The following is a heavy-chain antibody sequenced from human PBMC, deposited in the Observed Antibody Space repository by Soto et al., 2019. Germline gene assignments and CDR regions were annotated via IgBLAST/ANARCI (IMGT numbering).Heavy chain of an antibody. CDR2: IYYSGST. D-gene: IGHD3-22*01. V-gene: IGHV4-39*01. CDR1: GGSISSSSYY. CDR3: ARHTYYYDSSGYYGQSPRGFDY. J-gene: IGHJ4*02. Sequence: SETLSLTCTVSGGSISSSSYYWGWIRQPPGKGLEWIGSIYYSGSTYYNPSLKSRVTISVDTSKNQFSLKLSSVTAADTAVYYCARHTYYYDSSGYYGQSPRGFDYWGQGTLVTVSS.